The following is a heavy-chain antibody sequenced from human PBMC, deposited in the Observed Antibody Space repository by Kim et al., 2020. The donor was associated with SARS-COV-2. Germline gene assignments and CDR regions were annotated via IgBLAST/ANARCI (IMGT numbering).Heavy chain of an antibody. CDR3: AQDQTKNVWILDY. Sequence: YTGSVGGRFTISSDNSKCTLYLQMNSLRADDTAVYYCAQDQTKNVWILDYWGQGTVVTVSS. D-gene: IGHD3-16*01. V-gene: IGHV3-23*01. J-gene: IGHJ4*02.